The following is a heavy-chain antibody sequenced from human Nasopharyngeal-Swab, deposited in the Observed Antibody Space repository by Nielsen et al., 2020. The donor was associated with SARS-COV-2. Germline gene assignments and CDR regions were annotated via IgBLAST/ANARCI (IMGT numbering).Heavy chain of an antibody. D-gene: IGHD1-26*01. CDR2: IYPGDSDT. CDR1: GYSFTSYW. V-gene: IGHV5-51*01. J-gene: IGHJ4*02. CDR3: SRGNYNPDY. Sequence: GGSLRLSWKGSGYSFTSYWIGWARQMPGKGLEWMGVIYPGDSDTRYRPSFQGQVAISADKSINTAYLQWSSLKASDTAMYYCSRGNYNPDYWGQGTLVTVSS.